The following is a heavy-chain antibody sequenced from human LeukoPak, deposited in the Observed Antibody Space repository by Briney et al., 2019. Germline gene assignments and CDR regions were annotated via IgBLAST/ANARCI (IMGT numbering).Heavy chain of an antibody. D-gene: IGHD6-19*01. Sequence: GGSLRLSCAASGFTFSSYAMSWVRQAPGKGLEWVSTISTSGGSTYYADSVRGRFTISRDNSKNTLYLQMNSLRAEDTAVYYCAKDRSQWLVWDKYYFDYWGQGTLVTVSS. V-gene: IGHV3-23*01. J-gene: IGHJ4*02. CDR1: GFTFSSYA. CDR3: AKDRSQWLVWDKYYFDY. CDR2: ISTSGGST.